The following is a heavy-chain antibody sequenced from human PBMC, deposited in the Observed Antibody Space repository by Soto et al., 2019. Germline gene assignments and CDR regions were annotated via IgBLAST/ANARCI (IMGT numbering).Heavy chain of an antibody. CDR3: ARARYAATPFDN. CDR1: GFTFSNYW. D-gene: IGHD2-8*01. J-gene: IGHJ4*02. V-gene: IGHV3-7*01. Sequence: EVQLVESGGALVQPGGSLRLSCAASGFTFSNYWMSWVRQAPGKGLEWVAKIKQDGGDKYYVDSVKGRFTISRHNAKNTLSLQMSSARVDDTAVYYCARARYAATPFDNWGQGTLVTASS. CDR2: IKQDGGDK.